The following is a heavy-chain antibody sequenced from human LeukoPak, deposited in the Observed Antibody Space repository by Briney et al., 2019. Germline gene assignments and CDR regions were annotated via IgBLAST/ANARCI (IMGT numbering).Heavy chain of an antibody. J-gene: IGHJ4*02. CDR2: ISYDGSNQ. D-gene: IGHD1-26*01. Sequence: GRSLRLSCAASGFTFSSYAMHWVRQAPGKGLEWVAVISYDGSNQYYADSVKGRFTISRDNSKNTLYLQMNSLRAEDTAVYYCVTVPSGSYADPLDYWGQGTLVTVSS. V-gene: IGHV3-30-3*01. CDR3: VTVPSGSYADPLDY. CDR1: GFTFSSYA.